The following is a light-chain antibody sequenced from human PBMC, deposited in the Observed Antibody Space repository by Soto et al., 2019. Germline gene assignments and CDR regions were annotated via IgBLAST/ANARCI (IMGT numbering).Light chain of an antibody. CDR2: DAY. CDR1: QSVRSNF. CDR3: QQYAGSPRT. Sequence: EIVLTQSPGTLSLSPGDTATLSWRASQSVRSNFLAWYQHKPGQPPRLLIHDAYRRATGIPDRFSGSGSDRDFTLTISRLEPEDFAVYYCQQYAGSPRTFGEGTKLEIK. J-gene: IGKJ2*01. V-gene: IGKV3-20*01.